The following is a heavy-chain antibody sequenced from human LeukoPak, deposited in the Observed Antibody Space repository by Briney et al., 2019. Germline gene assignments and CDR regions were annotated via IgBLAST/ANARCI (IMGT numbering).Heavy chain of an antibody. J-gene: IGHJ4*02. CDR1: GFTLSHYA. D-gene: IGHD2-15*01. CDR2: IGVGGGST. Sequence: PGGSLRLSCSMSGFTLSHYAMSWVRQAPGKGLEWVSTIGVGGGSTDYTDSVKGRFTISRDNSKNTLYLQMNSLGDEDTAVYYCAKGHRYCTSGNCNSAVDYWGQGTLVTVSS. V-gene: IGHV3-23*01. CDR3: AKGHRYCTSGNCNSAVDY.